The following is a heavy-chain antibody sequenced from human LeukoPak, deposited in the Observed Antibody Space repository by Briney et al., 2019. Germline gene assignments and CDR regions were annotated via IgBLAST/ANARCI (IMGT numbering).Heavy chain of an antibody. V-gene: IGHV3-21*01. CDR1: GFTFSGYN. J-gene: IGHJ3*02. CDR2: ITSSSSYI. Sequence: GGSLRLSCAASGFTFSGYNMNWVRQAPGKGLEWISSITSSSSYIYYADSVKGRFTISRDNAKNSLYLQMNSLRAEDSAVYYCASGYYDNTGYYYDAFDIWGQGTMVTVSS. D-gene: IGHD3-22*01. CDR3: ASGYYDNTGYYYDAFDI.